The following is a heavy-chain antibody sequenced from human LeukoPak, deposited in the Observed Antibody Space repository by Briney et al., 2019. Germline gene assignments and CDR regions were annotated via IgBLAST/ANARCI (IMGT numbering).Heavy chain of an antibody. J-gene: IGHJ4*02. CDR2: ISGSGGST. CDR3: AKDSKGYYYGSGSYYPFDY. D-gene: IGHD3-10*01. CDR1: GFTFSSYA. Sequence: GGSLRLSCAASGFTFSSYAMSWVRQAPGKGLEWVSAISGSGGSTYYADSVKGRFTISRDNSKNTLYLQMNSLRAEDTAVYYCAKDSKGYYYGSGSYYPFDYWGQGTLVTVSS. V-gene: IGHV3-23*01.